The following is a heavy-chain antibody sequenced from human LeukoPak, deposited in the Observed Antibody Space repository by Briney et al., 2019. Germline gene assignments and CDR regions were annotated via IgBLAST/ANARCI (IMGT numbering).Heavy chain of an antibody. CDR2: ISNSGSTI. V-gene: IGHV3-48*03. D-gene: IGHD3-10*01. Sequence: PGGSLRLSCAASGFTFSSYEMNWVRQAPGKGLEWVSYISNSGSTIYYADSVKGRFTISRDNAKNSLYLQMNSLRAEDTAVYYCAKGKGYGSGSSFPPPFDYWGQGTLVTVSS. CDR3: AKGKGYGSGSSFPPPFDY. CDR1: GFTFSSYE. J-gene: IGHJ4*02.